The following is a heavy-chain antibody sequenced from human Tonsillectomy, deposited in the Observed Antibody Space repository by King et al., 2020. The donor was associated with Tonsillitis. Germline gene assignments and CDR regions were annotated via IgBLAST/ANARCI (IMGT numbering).Heavy chain of an antibody. J-gene: IGHJ4*02. V-gene: IGHV3-33*01. CDR1: GFTFSGYG. D-gene: IGHD3-22*01. Sequence: VQLVESGGGVVQPWRSLRLSCAASGFTFSGYGMHWVRQAPGKGLEGVAIIWYDGSNKYYSDSVKGRFTFSKDNSKNTLYLQMHSLRAEDTAVYYCAREGYYYDSSGSNPFDYWGQGTLVTVSS. CDR3: AREGYYYDSSGSNPFDY. CDR2: IWYDGSNK.